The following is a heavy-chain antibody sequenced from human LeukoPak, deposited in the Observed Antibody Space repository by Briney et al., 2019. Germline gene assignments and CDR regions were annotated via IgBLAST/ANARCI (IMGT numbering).Heavy chain of an antibody. CDR2: IIPIFGTA. V-gene: IGHV1-69*01. Sequence: GASVKVSDKASGGTFSSYAISWVRQAPGQGLEWMGGIIPIFGTANYAQKFQGRVTITADESTSTAYMELSSLRSEGTAVYYCTRDPRRLDYLGQGTLVTVSS. J-gene: IGHJ4*02. CDR3: TRDPRRLDY. CDR1: GGTFSSYA.